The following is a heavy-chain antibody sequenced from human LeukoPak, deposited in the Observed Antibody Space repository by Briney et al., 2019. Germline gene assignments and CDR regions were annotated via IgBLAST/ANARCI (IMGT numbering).Heavy chain of an antibody. CDR3: ARDKNLGAGSSWDFDY. Sequence: GGSLRLSCAASGFTFSSSGMHWVRQAPGKGLEWVAVIWYDGSNKYYADSVKGRFTISRDNSKNTLYLQMNSLRAEDTAVYYCARDKNLGAGSSWDFDYWGQGTLVTVSS. D-gene: IGHD6-13*01. J-gene: IGHJ4*02. V-gene: IGHV3-33*01. CDR2: IWYDGSNK. CDR1: GFTFSSSG.